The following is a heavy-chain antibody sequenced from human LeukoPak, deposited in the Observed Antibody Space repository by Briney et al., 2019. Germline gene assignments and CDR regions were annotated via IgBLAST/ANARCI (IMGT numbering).Heavy chain of an antibody. J-gene: IGHJ3*02. V-gene: IGHV3-74*01. D-gene: IGHD6-19*01. CDR1: GFTFRSYW. CDR3: ARESSGWYRDAFDI. CDR2: INSGGSST. Sequence: GSLRLSCAASGFTFRSYWMHWVRQAPGKGLVWVSRINSGGSSTSNADSVKGRFTISRDNAKNTLDLQMNSLRAEDTAVYYCARESSGWYRDAFDIWGQGTMVTVSS.